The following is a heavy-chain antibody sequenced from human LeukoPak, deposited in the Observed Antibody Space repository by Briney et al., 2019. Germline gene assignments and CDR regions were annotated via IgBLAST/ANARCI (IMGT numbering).Heavy chain of an antibody. V-gene: IGHV1-3*01. CDR1: GYPFVSYV. J-gene: IGHJ4*02. D-gene: IGHD6-19*01. Sequence: ASVKVSCKASGYPFVSYVIHWVRQAPGQRLEWMGWINPDNGNAEYSQKFQGRVTITRDPSATTAYMELSSLRSEDMAVYYCARLAPPGPPGIRIAVAGRGYFDYWGQGTLVTVSS. CDR3: ARLAPPGPPGIRIAVAGRGYFDY. CDR2: INPDNGNA.